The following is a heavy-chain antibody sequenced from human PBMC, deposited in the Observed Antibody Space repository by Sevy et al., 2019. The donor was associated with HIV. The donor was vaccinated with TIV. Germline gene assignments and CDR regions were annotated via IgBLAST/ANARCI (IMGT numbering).Heavy chain of an antibody. J-gene: IGHJ4*02. D-gene: IGHD3-10*01. CDR1: GFTFSNAW. CDR2: IKSNTDGGTT. V-gene: IGHV3-15*01. CDR3: TTGPRGDY. Sequence: GGSLRLSCAASGFTFSNAWMSWVRQAPGKGLEWVGRIKSNTDGGTTDYAAPVKGRFTISRDDSKNTLYLQMNSLKTEDTAVYYCTTGPRGDYWGQGTLVTVSS.